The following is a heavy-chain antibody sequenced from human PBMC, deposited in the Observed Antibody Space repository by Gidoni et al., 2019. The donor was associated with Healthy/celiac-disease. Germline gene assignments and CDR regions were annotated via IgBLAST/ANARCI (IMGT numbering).Heavy chain of an antibody. Sequence: EVQLLESGGGLVQPGGSLSLSCAASGFTFSSYAMSWVRQAPGKGLEWVSAISGSGGSTYYADSVKGRFTISRDNSKNTLYLQMNSLRAEDTAVYYCAKDGVWGSYLYYFDYWGQGTLVTVSS. CDR2: ISGSGGST. D-gene: IGHD3-16*02. CDR3: AKDGVWGSYLYYFDY. CDR1: GFTFSSYA. J-gene: IGHJ4*02. V-gene: IGHV3-23*01.